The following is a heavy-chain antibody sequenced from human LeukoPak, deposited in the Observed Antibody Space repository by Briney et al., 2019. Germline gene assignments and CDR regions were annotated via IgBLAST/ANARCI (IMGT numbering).Heavy chain of an antibody. J-gene: IGHJ4*02. CDR2: ISSSGSTI. D-gene: IGHD3-22*01. CDR3: ARGTPDALTYYYDSSGYDY. Sequence: PGGSLRLSCAASGFTVSSNYMSWVRQAPGKGLEWVSYISSSGSTIYYADSVKGRFTISRDNAKNSLYLQMNSLRAEDTAVYYCARGTPDALTYYYDSSGYDYWGQGTLVTVSS. V-gene: IGHV3-11*04. CDR1: GFTVSSNY.